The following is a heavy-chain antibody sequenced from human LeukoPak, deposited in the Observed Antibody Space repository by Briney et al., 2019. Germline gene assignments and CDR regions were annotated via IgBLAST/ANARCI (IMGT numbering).Heavy chain of an antibody. V-gene: IGHV4-59*01. J-gene: IGHJ4*02. CDR1: GGSISTYY. CDR2: IYYTGST. D-gene: IGHD5-12*01. Sequence: PSETLSLTCTVSGGSISTYYWSWIRQPPGKGLEWVGYIYYTGSTNYNPSLKSRVTISVDTSKNQFSLKLSSVTAADTAVYYCARDRGDGYDYFWDYWGQGTLVTVSS. CDR3: ARDRGDGYDYFWDY.